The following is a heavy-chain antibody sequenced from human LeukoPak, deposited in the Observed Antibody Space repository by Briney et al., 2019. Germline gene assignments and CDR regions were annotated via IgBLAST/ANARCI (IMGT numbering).Heavy chain of an antibody. CDR1: GYTFTGYY. D-gene: IGHD6-19*01. CDR2: INPNSGGT. J-gene: IGHJ4*02. Sequence: VASVKVSCKASGYTFTGYYMHWVRQAPGQGLEWMGRINPNSGGTNYAQKFQGRVTMTRDTSISTAYMELSRLRSDDTAVYYCARALTVGGSSGWYPDYWGQGTLVTVSS. CDR3: ARALTVGGSSGWYPDY. V-gene: IGHV1-2*06.